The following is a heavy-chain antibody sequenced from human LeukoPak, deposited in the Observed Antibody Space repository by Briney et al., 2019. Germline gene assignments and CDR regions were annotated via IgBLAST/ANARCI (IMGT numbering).Heavy chain of an antibody. Sequence: GGSLRLSCAASGFTFSSYAMSWVRQAPGKGLEWVSVLSASGGSTYYGDSVKGRFTISRDNSKNTLYLQMNSLRVEDTAVYYCAKKAGAFGDSVTQHWGQGTLVTVSS. V-gene: IGHV3-23*01. CDR3: AKKAGAFGDSVTQH. J-gene: IGHJ1*01. D-gene: IGHD4-17*01. CDR2: LSASGGST. CDR1: GFTFSSYA.